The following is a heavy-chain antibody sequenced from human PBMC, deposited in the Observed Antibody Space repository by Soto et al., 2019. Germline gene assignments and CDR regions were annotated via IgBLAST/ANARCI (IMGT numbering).Heavy chain of an antibody. Sequence: SETLSLTCTVSGGSISSSGYYWGWIRQPPGKGLEWIGRISYGGSPYYNPSLKSRVTISVDTSKNQFSLRLKSVTAADTAVYYCARLRLGDLSPDYWGQGTLVTVSS. CDR2: ISYGGSP. V-gene: IGHV4-39*01. CDR1: GGSISSSGYY. D-gene: IGHD3-16*02. CDR3: ARLRLGDLSPDY. J-gene: IGHJ4*02.